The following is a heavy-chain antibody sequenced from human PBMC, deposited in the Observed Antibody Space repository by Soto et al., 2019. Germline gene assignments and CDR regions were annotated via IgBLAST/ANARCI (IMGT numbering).Heavy chain of an antibody. V-gene: IGHV3-11*01. J-gene: IGHJ4*02. CDR2: ISSSGSTI. CDR3: ATGSTTGTIRPFGY. D-gene: IGHD1-1*01. Sequence: QVQLVESGGGLVKPGGSLRLSCAAYGFTFSDYYMSWIRQAPGKGLEWVSYISSSGSTIYYADSVKGRITISRDKAKNSLYLQMNSLRAEETAVYYWATGSTTGTIRPFGYWCQGTLVTVSS. CDR1: GFTFSDYY.